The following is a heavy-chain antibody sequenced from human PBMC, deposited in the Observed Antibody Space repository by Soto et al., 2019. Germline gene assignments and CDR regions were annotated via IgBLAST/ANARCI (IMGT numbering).Heavy chain of an antibody. CDR3: ARGWPHPRAVDY. CDR2: INHSGST. CDR1: GGSFRGYY. V-gene: IGHV4-34*01. D-gene: IGHD5-12*01. Sequence: SETLSLTCAVYGGSFRGYYWSWIRQPPGKGLEWIGEINHSGSTNYNPSLKSRVTISVDTPKNQFSLKLSSVTAADTAVYYCARGWPHPRAVDYWGQGTLVTVSS. J-gene: IGHJ4*02.